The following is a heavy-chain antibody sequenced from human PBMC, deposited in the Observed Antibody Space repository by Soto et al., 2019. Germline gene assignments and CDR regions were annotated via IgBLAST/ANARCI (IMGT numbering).Heavy chain of an antibody. D-gene: IGHD2-2*01. V-gene: IGHV4-34*01. CDR3: ARQKSYCSSTSCYEPWFDP. J-gene: IGHJ5*02. CDR1: GGSFSGYY. Sequence: PSETLSLTCAVYGGSFSGYYWSWIRQPPGKGLEWIGEINHSGSTNYNPSLKSRVTISVDTSKNQFSLKLSSVTAADTAVYYCARQKSYCSSTSCYEPWFDPWGQGTLVTVSS. CDR2: INHSGST.